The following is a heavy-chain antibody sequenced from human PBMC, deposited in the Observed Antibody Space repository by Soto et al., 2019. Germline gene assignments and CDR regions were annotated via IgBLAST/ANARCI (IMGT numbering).Heavy chain of an antibody. CDR1: GFTFTNYA. V-gene: IGHV3-23*01. Sequence: GGSLRLSCAASGFTFTNYAMNWVRQAPGKGLEWVSGISGGGTSTYYADSVKGRFTISRDNSKNTLYLQMSSLKTEDTAVYYCRTQWLDWGQGTLVTVSS. CDR3: RTQWLD. CDR2: ISGGGTST. J-gene: IGHJ4*02. D-gene: IGHD6-19*01.